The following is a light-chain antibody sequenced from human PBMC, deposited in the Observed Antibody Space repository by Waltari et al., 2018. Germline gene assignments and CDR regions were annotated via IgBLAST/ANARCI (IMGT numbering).Light chain of an antibody. CDR3: QAWDTSTVV. V-gene: IGLV3-1*01. J-gene: IGLJ3*02. Sequence: SYELTQPSSVSVSPGQTASITCSGYNLGSKYVSWFQQRPGQSPVLVIYQDSERPSGIPERFSGSNSGDTATLTISGTQAMDEAKYFCQAWDTSTVVFGGGTELTVL. CDR2: QDS. CDR1: NLGSKY.